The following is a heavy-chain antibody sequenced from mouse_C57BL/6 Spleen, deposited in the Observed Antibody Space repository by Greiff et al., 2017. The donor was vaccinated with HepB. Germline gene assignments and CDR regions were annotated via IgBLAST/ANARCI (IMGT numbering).Heavy chain of an antibody. Sequence: QVQLQQPGAELVMPGASVKLSCKASGYTFTSYWMHWVKQRPGQGLEWIGEIDPSDSYTNYNQKFKGKSTLTVDKSSSTAYMQLSSLTSEDSAVYYCARANYSNSLFAYGGQGTLVTVSA. D-gene: IGHD2-5*01. CDR3: ARANYSNSLFAY. V-gene: IGHV1-69*01. CDR2: IDPSDSYT. CDR1: GYTFTSYW. J-gene: IGHJ3*01.